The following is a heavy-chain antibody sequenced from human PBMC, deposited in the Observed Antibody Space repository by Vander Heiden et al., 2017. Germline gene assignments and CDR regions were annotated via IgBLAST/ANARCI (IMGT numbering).Heavy chain of an antibody. J-gene: IGHJ4*02. CDR1: ALPFSNYA. V-gene: IGHV3-23*01. D-gene: IGHD1-26*01. Sequence: EVQLLQSGGGWRQPGGSLTLSCEASALPFSNYAMTWVRQAPGKGLECVSAISDSASSTYYADSVKGRFTISRDNPKNTLYLQLNSLRVEDTGVYYCAKGGRLWELRTFDSWVQGTLVTVSS. CDR3: AKGGRLWELRTFDS. CDR2: ISDSASST.